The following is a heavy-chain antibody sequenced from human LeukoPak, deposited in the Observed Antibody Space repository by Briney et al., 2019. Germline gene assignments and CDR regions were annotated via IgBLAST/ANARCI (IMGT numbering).Heavy chain of an antibody. V-gene: IGHV4-4*07. CDR1: GVSMDSYY. CDR2: IYPSVSA. Sequence: SETLSLTCSVSGVSMDSYYWTWIRQPAGKGLEWIGRIYPSVSANYSPSHRSRATISLDTSKSQFSLELTSMTAADTAVYYCAAGTGQVGSSGNYFDYWGQGILVTVSS. D-gene: IGHD7-27*01. J-gene: IGHJ4*02. CDR3: AAGTGQVGSSGNYFDY.